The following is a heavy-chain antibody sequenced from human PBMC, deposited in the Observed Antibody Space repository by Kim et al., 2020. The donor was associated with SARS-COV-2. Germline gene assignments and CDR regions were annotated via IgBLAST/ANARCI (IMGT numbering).Heavy chain of an antibody. CDR2: ISSNGGST. V-gene: IGHV3-64D*06. CDR3: VKDRRGPNSSSWYSEGNY. Sequence: GGSLRLSCSASGFTFSSYAMHWVRQAPGKGLEYVSAISSNGGSTYYADSVKGRFTISRDNSKNTLYLQMSSLRAEDTAVYYCVKDRRGPNSSSWYSEGNYWGQRNLVTVSS. J-gene: IGHJ4*02. CDR1: GFTFSSYA. D-gene: IGHD6-13*01.